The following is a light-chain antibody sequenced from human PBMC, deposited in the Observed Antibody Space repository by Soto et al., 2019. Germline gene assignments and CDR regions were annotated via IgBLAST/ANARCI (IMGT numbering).Light chain of an antibody. CDR1: QSVSSSY. V-gene: IGKV3-15*01. CDR3: QQYNNWPPVT. J-gene: IGKJ1*01. Sequence: EIVITQSPSTLSVSPGERATLSCRASQSVSSSYLAWYQQKPGQAPRLLIYGASTRATGIPARFSGSGSGTEFTLTISSLQSEDFAVYYCQQYNNWPPVTFGQGTKVDIK. CDR2: GAS.